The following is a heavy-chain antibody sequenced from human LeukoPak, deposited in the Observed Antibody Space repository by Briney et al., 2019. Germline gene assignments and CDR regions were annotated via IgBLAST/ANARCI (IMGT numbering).Heavy chain of an antibody. Sequence: SETLSLTCTVSGGPISSYYWSWIRQPPGKGLEWIGYIYYSGSTNYNPSLKSRVTISVDTSKNQFSLKLSSVTAADTAVYYCARMTTVTSPAFGYWGQGTLVTVSS. J-gene: IGHJ4*02. V-gene: IGHV4-59*01. CDR3: ARMTTVTSPAFGY. CDR2: IYYSGST. D-gene: IGHD4-17*01. CDR1: GGPISSYY.